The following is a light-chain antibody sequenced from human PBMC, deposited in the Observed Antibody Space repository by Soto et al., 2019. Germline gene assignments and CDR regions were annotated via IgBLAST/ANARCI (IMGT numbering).Light chain of an antibody. V-gene: IGKV1-5*01. CDR2: DAS. J-gene: IGKJ1*01. CDR1: QSISNW. CDR3: QQYNSYWT. Sequence: DIQMTQSPSTLSASVGYRVTITCRASQSISNWLAWYQQKPGKAPKLLIYDASSLKSGVPSRFSGSGSGTEFTLTIRSLQPDDFATYYCQQYNSYWTFGQGTKVDIK.